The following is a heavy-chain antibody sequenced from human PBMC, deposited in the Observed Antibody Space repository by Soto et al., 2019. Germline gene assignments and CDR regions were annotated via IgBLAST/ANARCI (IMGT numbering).Heavy chain of an antibody. D-gene: IGHD3-22*01. CDR1: GGTFSSYA. CDR2: IIPIFGPA. V-gene: IGHV1-69*13. J-gene: IGHJ3*02. Sequence: SVKVSCKASGGTFSSYAISWVRQAPGQGLEWMGGIIPIFGPANYAQKFQGRVTITADESTSTAYMELSSLRSEDTAVYYCANRYDSSADDNAFDIWGQGTMVTVSS. CDR3: ANRYDSSADDNAFDI.